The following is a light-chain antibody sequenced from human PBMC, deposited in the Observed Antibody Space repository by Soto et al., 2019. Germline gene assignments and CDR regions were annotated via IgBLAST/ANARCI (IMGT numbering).Light chain of an antibody. CDR1: QSVLYSSNNRNY. CDR2: WAS. J-gene: IGKJ2*01. V-gene: IGKV4-1*01. Sequence: DIVMTQSPDSLAVSLGERATINCRSSQSVLYSSNNRNYLAWYQQKLGHPPKLLIYWASTRKSGVPDRFSGRGSGTDFTLTISSLHAEDVPFYYFHQYYSSPYTFGHGTKLEIK. CDR3: HQYYSSPYT.